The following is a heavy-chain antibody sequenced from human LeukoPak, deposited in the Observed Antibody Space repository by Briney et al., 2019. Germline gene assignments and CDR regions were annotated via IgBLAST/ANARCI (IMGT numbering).Heavy chain of an antibody. D-gene: IGHD3-22*01. CDR3: ARGLESGYSDAFDI. V-gene: IGHV1-8*01. CDR1: GYTLTSYD. CDR2: MNPNSGNT. J-gene: IGHJ3*02. Sequence: ASVKVSCKASGYTLTSYDINWVRQATGQGLEWMGWMNPNSGNTGYAQKFQGRVTMTRTTSINTAYMELSSLRSDDTALYHCARGLESGYSDAFDIWGQGTMVTVSS.